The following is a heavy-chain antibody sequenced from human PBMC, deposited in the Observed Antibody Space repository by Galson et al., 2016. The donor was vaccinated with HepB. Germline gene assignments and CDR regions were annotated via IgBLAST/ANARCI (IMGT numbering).Heavy chain of an antibody. CDR2: MNPKSGNT. D-gene: IGHD4-17*01. CDR3: ARAVTNEDYYNGLEV. J-gene: IGHJ6*02. Sequence: SVKVSCKASGNTFSSYDINWVRQATGQGLEWMGWMNPKSGNTGYVQKFQGRVTMTRNTSISTAYMELRSLSSEDTAVDYCARAVTNEDYYNGLEVWGQGTTVTVSS. V-gene: IGHV1-8*01. CDR1: GNTFSSYD.